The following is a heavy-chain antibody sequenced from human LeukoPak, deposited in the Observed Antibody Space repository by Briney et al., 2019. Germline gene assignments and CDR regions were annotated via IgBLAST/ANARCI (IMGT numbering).Heavy chain of an antibody. Sequence: ASVKVSCKASGYXFTGYYIHWVRQAPGQGLEWMGWINPNSGDTDYAQRFQGRVTMTRDTSIRTAYMDLNRLTSDDTAVYYCARHLIQGGDEWGQGTLVTVSS. CDR3: ARHLIQGGDE. CDR2: INPNSGDT. D-gene: IGHD5-18*01. CDR1: GYXFTGYY. J-gene: IGHJ1*01. V-gene: IGHV1-2*02.